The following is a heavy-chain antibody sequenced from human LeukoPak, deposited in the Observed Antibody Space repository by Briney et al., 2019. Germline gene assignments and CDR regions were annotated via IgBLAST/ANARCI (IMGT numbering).Heavy chain of an antibody. CDR1: GVTFSSYE. Sequence: GGSLRLSCAASGVTFSSYEMNWVRQAPGKGLEWVSYISSSVSTISYADSLKGRLTISRDNAKNSLYLQMNSLRAEDTAVYYCARQQLVTYYYYYYGMDVWGQGNTVTVSS. J-gene: IGHJ6*02. CDR2: ISSSVSTI. V-gene: IGHV3-48*03. D-gene: IGHD6-13*01. CDR3: ARQQLVTYYYYYYGMDV.